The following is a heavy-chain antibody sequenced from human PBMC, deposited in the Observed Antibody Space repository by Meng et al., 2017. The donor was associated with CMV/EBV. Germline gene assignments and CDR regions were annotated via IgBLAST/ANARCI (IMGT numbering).Heavy chain of an antibody. CDR2: IYYSGST. Sequence: SETLSLTCTVSGGSISSSSYYWGWIRQPPGKGLEWIGSIYYSGSTYYNPSLKSRVTIPVDTSKNQFSLKLSSVTAADTAVYYCASYWYQLLEDNYNWFDPWGQGTLVTVSS. J-gene: IGHJ5*02. CDR3: ASYWYQLLEDNYNWFDP. CDR1: GGSISSSSYY. D-gene: IGHD2-2*01. V-gene: IGHV4-39*01.